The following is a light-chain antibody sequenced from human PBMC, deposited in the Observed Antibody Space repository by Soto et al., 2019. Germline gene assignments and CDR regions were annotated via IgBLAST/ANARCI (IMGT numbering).Light chain of an antibody. CDR1: SSDVGGYDY. CDR3: SSFTASNTEV. Sequence: QSVLTQPASVSGSPGQSITISCTGTSSDVGGYDYVSWYQQHPGKAPKLMTYDISNRPSGVSDRFSGSKSANTASLTISGLQAEDEADYYCSSFTASNTEVFGGGTKLTVL. J-gene: IGLJ2*01. V-gene: IGLV2-14*01. CDR2: DIS.